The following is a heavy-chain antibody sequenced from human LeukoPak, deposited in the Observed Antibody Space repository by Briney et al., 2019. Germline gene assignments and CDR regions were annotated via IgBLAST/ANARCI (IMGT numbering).Heavy chain of an antibody. Sequence: GGSLRLSCSASGLTFSGYAMHWVRQAPGKGLEYVSAIRSNGRSTYYADSVKGRFTISRDNSQNTLYLQMSSLRAEDTAVYYCVKDRTGGRVAFDIWGQGTMVTVSS. J-gene: IGHJ3*02. D-gene: IGHD1-14*01. CDR3: VKDRTGGRVAFDI. V-gene: IGHV3-64D*09. CDR1: GLTFSGYA. CDR2: IRSNGRST.